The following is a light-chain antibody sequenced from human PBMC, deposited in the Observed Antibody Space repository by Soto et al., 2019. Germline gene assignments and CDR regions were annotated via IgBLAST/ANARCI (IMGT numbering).Light chain of an antibody. V-gene: IGKV3-20*01. CDR2: GAS. Sequence: VVLTQSPGTLSLSPGERTTLSCGASQSISRYLAWYQQKPGQGPRLLIYGASSRATGTPDRFSGSGSGTDFPLTINRLEPEDFELYYCQQYGSSPPTFGQGTMVDIK. J-gene: IGKJ1*01. CDR3: QQYGSSPPT. CDR1: QSISRY.